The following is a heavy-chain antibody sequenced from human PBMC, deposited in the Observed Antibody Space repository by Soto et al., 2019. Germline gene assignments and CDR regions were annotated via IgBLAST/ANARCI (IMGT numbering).Heavy chain of an antibody. D-gene: IGHD4-17*01. Sequence: ASVKVSCKASGYTFTGYYMHWVRQAPGQGLEWMGWINPNSGSTNYAQKFQGWVTMTRDTSMSTAYMELSRLRSDDTAVYYCARDKTTVDPMDVWGQGTTVTVSS. J-gene: IGHJ6*02. CDR3: ARDKTTVDPMDV. CDR1: GYTFTGYY. CDR2: INPNSGST. V-gene: IGHV1-2*04.